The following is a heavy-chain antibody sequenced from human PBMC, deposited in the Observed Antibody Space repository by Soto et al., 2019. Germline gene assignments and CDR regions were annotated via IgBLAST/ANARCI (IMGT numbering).Heavy chain of an antibody. V-gene: IGHV1-3*01. Sequence: ASVKVSCKASGYTFTSYAMHWVRQAPGQRLEWMGWINAGNGNTKYSQKFQGRVTITRDTSASTAYMELSSLRSEDTAVYYCATSPFARYCSSTSCYQWLVGWFDPWGQGTLVTVSS. CDR3: ATSPFARYCSSTSCYQWLVGWFDP. D-gene: IGHD2-2*01. CDR1: GYTFTSYA. J-gene: IGHJ5*02. CDR2: INAGNGNT.